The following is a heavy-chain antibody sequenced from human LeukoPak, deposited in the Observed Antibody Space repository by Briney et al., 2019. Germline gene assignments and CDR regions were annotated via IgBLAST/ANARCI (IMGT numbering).Heavy chain of an antibody. CDR1: GYNFIGYH. D-gene: IGHD2-2*01. Sequence: GASVKVSCQTSGYNFIGYHIHWVRQAPGQGLEWMGWVNPNSGDPNYSPKFKGRVTMTRDTSITTAYMELTSLISDDTAIYYCARRIRTRGDFDSWGQGTLVTVSS. J-gene: IGHJ4*02. V-gene: IGHV1-2*02. CDR3: ARRIRTRGDFDS. CDR2: VNPNSGDP.